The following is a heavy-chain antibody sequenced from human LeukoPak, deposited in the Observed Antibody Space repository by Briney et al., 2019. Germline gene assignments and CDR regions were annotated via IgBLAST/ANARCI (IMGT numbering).Heavy chain of an antibody. CDR2: IKGDGNT. D-gene: IGHD3-22*01. V-gene: IGHV3-74*01. Sequence: GGSLRLSCAASGFTFSSYWMHWVRQAPGKGLVWVSRIKGDGNTNYADSVKGRFTISRDNAKNTVSLQMNSLRAEDTGVYYCARAPSEIGGYYPEYFRHWGQGTLVTVTS. J-gene: IGHJ1*01. CDR1: GFTFSSYW. CDR3: ARAPSEIGGYYPEYFRH.